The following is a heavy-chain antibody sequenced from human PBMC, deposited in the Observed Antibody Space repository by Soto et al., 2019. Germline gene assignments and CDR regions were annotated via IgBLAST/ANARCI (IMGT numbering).Heavy chain of an antibody. CDR1: GFTFSSYA. J-gene: IGHJ5*02. V-gene: IGHV3-23*01. Sequence: PGGSLRLSCAASGFTFSSYAMSWVRQAPGKGLEWVSAISGSGGSTYYADSVKGRFTISRDNSKNTLYLQMNSLRAEDTAVYYCATDTVVVVAATPPGFDPWGQGTLVTVSS. CDR2: ISGSGGST. CDR3: ATDTVVVVAATPPGFDP. D-gene: IGHD2-15*01.